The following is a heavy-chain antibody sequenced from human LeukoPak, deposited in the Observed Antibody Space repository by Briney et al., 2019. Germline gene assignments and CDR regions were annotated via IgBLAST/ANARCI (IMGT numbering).Heavy chain of an antibody. CDR2: IKQDRSEK. Sequence: GGSLRLSCAASGFTFSSYWMSWVRQAPGKGLEWVANIKQDRSEKYYVDSVKGRFTISRDNAKNSLYLQMNSLRAEDTAVYYCARGSGPRERAPFDYWGQGTLVTVSS. V-gene: IGHV3-7*01. D-gene: IGHD2-15*01. J-gene: IGHJ4*02. CDR3: ARGSGPRERAPFDY. CDR1: GFTFSSYW.